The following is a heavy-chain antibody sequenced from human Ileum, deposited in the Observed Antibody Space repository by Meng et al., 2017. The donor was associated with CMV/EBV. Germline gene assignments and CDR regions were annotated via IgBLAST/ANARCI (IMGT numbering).Heavy chain of an antibody. J-gene: IGHJ5*02. CDR3: AKGGFCSSTSCASFDP. V-gene: IGHV3-53*01. CDR1: GLIVSNNP. CDR2: IFRNGKT. Sequence: GESLKISCTASGLIVSNNPMTWVRQAPGKGLEWVSLIFRNGKTAYADSVKGRFAISRDNSKNTLYLQMNSLRAEDTAVYYCAKGGFCSSTSCASFDPWGQGTLVTVSS. D-gene: IGHD2-2*01.